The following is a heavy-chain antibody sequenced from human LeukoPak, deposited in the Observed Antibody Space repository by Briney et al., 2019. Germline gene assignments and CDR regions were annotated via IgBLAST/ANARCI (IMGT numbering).Heavy chain of an antibody. D-gene: IGHD2-15*01. J-gene: IGHJ6*02. V-gene: IGHV4-30-4*01. Sequence: SETLSLTCTVSGGSISSGDYYWSWIRQPPGKGLEWIGYINYSGSTYYNPSLKSRVTISIDTSKNQFSLKLSSVTAADTAVYYCARYCSGGGCYPYYYYAMDVWGQGTTVTVSS. CDR2: INYSGST. CDR1: GGSISSGDYY. CDR3: ARYCSGGGCYPYYYYAMDV.